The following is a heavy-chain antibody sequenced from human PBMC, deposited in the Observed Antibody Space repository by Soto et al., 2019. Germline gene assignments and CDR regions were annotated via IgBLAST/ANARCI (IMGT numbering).Heavy chain of an antibody. Sequence: QVQLVQSGAEVKKPGASVKVSCKASGYTFTSYAMHWVRQAPGQRLEWMGWINAGNGNTKYSQKFQGRVTITRDTSASTANMELSSLRSEDTAVYYCARAGESSSSDYYYYGMDVWGQGTTVTVSS. D-gene: IGHD6-6*01. J-gene: IGHJ6*02. V-gene: IGHV1-3*01. CDR1: GYTFTSYA. CDR2: INAGNGNT. CDR3: ARAGESSSSDYYYYGMDV.